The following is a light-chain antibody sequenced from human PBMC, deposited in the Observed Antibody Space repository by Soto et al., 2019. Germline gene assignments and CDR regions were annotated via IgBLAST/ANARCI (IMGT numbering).Light chain of an antibody. CDR1: QSVSSE. CDR2: DAS. J-gene: IGKJ1*01. CDR3: QQRYNWPLT. Sequence: EIVLTQSPATLSLSPGERATLSCRASQSVSSELAWYQHKPGQAPRLLIYDASNRATGIPARFSGSGSGTDFTLTISSLEPEDFAVYYCQQRYNWPLTFGQGTKVEIK. V-gene: IGKV3-11*01.